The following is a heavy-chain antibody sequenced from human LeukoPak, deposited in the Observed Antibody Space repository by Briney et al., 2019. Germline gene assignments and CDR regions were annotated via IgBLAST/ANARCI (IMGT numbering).Heavy chain of an antibody. CDR3: ARHLDYGGNSGYFDY. J-gene: IGHJ4*02. CDR2: IYYSGSA. Sequence: PSETLSLTCTVSGGSISSYYWSWIRQPPGKGLEWIAFIYYSGSASYNPSLKSRVTISVDTSKNQFSLRLSSVTAADTAVYYCARHLDYGGNSGYFDYWGQGTLVTVSS. V-gene: IGHV4-59*08. D-gene: IGHD4-23*01. CDR1: GGSISSYY.